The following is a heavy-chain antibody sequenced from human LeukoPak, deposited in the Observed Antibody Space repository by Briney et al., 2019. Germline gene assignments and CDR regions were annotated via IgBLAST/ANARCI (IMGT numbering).Heavy chain of an antibody. CDR2: IRYDGSNK. D-gene: IGHD2-2*01. CDR1: GFTFSSYG. CDR3: ARNLVVPAAYYYYYMDV. Sequence: GGSLRLSCAASGFTFSSYGMHWVRQAPGKGLEWVAFIRYDGSNKYYADSVKGRFTISRDNSKNSLYLQMNSLRAEDTAVYYCARNLVVPAAYYYYYMDVWGKGTTVTVSS. J-gene: IGHJ6*03. V-gene: IGHV3-30*02.